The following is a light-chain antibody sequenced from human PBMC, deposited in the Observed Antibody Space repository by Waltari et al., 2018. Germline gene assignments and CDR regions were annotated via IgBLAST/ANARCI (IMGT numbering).Light chain of an antibody. CDR1: QTILYSPTNRNY. J-gene: IGKJ4*01. CDR2: WAS. V-gene: IGKV4-1*01. Sequence: DFVITQSPDSLAVSLGERATINCKSSQTILYSPTNRNYLAWYQQRPGQPPKLLIYWASVRASGVPDRFSGSGSGTDFTLTISRLQPEDVAVYYCQQYITTLTFGGGTKVEIK. CDR3: QQYITTLT.